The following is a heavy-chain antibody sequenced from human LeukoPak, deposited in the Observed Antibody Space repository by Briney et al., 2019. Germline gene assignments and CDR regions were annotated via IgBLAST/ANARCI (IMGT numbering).Heavy chain of an antibody. CDR1: GGSISSSPYY. D-gene: IGHD2-2*01. J-gene: IGHJ4*02. CDR2: IYYSGTT. CDR3: ASEVVPAAKGYYFDY. Sequence: SETLSLTCTVSGGSISSSPYYWGWIRQPPGKGLEWIGSIYYSGTTHYSPSLESRVTISVDTSKNQFSLKLSSVTAADTAVYYCASEVVPAAKGYYFDYWGQGTLVTVSS. V-gene: IGHV4-39*01.